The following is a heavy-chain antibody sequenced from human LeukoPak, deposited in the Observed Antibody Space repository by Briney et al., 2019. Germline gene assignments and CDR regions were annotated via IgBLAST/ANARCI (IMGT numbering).Heavy chain of an antibody. CDR2: IYHSGST. Sequence: PSETLSLTCTVSGYSISSGYYWGWIRQPQGKGLEWIGSIYHSGSTYYNPSLKSRVTISVDTSKNQFSLKLSSVTAADTAVYYCARGVVPAAITVDYWGQGTLVTVSS. D-gene: IGHD2-2*01. J-gene: IGHJ4*02. V-gene: IGHV4-38-2*02. CDR3: ARGVVPAAITVDY. CDR1: GYSISSGYY.